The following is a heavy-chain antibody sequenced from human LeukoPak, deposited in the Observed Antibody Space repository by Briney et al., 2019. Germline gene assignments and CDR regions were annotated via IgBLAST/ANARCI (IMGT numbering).Heavy chain of an antibody. D-gene: IGHD6-19*01. V-gene: IGHV1-2*02. CDR1: GYTFTGYY. Sequence: ASVKVSCKASGYTFTGYYMHWVRQAPGQGLEWMGWINPNSGGTNYAQKFQGRVTMTTDTSTSTAYMELRSLRSDDTAVYYCARGEQWLVQLNFDYWGQGTLVTVSS. CDR3: ARGEQWLVQLNFDY. J-gene: IGHJ4*02. CDR2: INPNSGGT.